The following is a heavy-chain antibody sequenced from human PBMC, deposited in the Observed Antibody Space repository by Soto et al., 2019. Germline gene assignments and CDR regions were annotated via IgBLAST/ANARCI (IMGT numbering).Heavy chain of an antibody. CDR1: GFTFSSYG. V-gene: IGHV3-7*03. CDR2: IKQDGSEK. J-gene: IGHJ5*02. CDR3: ARFSARGFDP. Sequence: GGSLRLSCAASGFTFSSYGMSWVRQAPGKGLEWVANIKQDGSEKYYVDSVKGRFIISRDNAKNSLYLQMNSLRAGDTAVFYCARFSARGFDPWGQGILVTVSS.